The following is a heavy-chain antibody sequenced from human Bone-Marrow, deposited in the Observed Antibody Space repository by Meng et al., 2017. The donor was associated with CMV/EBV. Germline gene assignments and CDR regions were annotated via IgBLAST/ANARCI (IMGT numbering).Heavy chain of an antibody. J-gene: IGHJ4*02. Sequence: SEALSLTCAVYGGSFSGYYWSWIRQPPGKGREWIGEINHSGSTNYNPSLKSRVTISVDTSKNQFSLKLSSVTAADTAVYYCASLSRAQGKDYWGQGTLVTVSS. D-gene: IGHD4-23*01. CDR2: INHSGST. CDR3: ASLSRAQGKDY. CDR1: GGSFSGYY. V-gene: IGHV4-34*01.